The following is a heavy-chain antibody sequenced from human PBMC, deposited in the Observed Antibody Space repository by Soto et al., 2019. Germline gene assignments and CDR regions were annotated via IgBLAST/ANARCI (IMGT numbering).Heavy chain of an antibody. D-gene: IGHD1-26*01. V-gene: IGHV3-21*01. CDR1: GFTFSSYS. CDR2: ISSSSSYI. J-gene: IGHJ6*02. CDR3: ASLFVPWEDYYYYGMDV. Sequence: EVQLVESGGGLVKPGGSLRLSCAASGFTFSSYSMNWVRQAPGKGLEWVSSISSSSSYIYYADSVKGRFTISRDNAKNSLYLQMNILRAADTAVYYCASLFVPWEDYYYYGMDVWGQGTTVTVSS.